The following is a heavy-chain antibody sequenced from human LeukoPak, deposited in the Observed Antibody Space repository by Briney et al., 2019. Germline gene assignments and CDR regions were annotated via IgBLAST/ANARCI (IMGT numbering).Heavy chain of an antibody. CDR1: GGSISSGGYY. CDR2: IYYSGST. CDR3: ARGVGRRELFHY. V-gene: IGHV4-31*03. D-gene: IGHD3-10*01. J-gene: IGHJ4*02. Sequence: SETLSLTCTVSGGSISSGGYYWSWIRQHPGKGLEWIGYIYYSGSTYYNPSLKSRVTISVDTSKNQFSLKLSSVTAADTAVYYCARGVGRRELFHYWGQGTLVTVSS.